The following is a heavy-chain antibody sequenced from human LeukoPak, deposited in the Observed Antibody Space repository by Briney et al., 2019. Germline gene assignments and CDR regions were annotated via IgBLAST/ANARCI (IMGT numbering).Heavy chain of an antibody. CDR1: GGSFSGYY. J-gene: IGHJ6*02. Sequence: SETLSLTCAVYGGSFSGYYWSWIRQPPGKGLEWIGEINHSGSTNYNPSLRSRVTISVDTSKNQFSLKLSSVTAADTAVYYCAREYSSGWYPVYYYGMDVWGQGTTVTVSS. CDR3: AREYSSGWYPVYYYGMDV. D-gene: IGHD6-19*01. V-gene: IGHV4-34*01. CDR2: INHSGST.